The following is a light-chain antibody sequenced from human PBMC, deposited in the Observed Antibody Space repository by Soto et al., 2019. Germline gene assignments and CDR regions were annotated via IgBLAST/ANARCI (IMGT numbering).Light chain of an antibody. CDR1: QGIRND. Sequence: AIQMTHSPSSLSASVGDRVTITFRASQGIRNDSGWYQQKTGKAHKLLIYAAYSLASGVPSRFSGCASVTDFTLNIRSLQPEDFASYHCLPGTFGQGTKVDIK. J-gene: IGKJ1*01. V-gene: IGKV1-6*01. CDR2: AAY. CDR3: LPGT.